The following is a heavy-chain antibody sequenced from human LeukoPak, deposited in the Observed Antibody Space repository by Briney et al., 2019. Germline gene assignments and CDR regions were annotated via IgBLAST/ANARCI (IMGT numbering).Heavy chain of an antibody. CDR2: IIPIFGTA. CDR3: ARDLTGTKNFDY. V-gene: IGHV1-69*13. J-gene: IGHJ4*02. Sequence: SVTVSFTASGGTFSIYAISWVRQAPGQGLEWMGGIIPIFGTANYAQKFQGRVTITADESTSTAYMELSSLRSEDTAVYYCARDLTGTKNFDYWGQGTLVTVSS. D-gene: IGHD1-7*01. CDR1: GGTFSIYA.